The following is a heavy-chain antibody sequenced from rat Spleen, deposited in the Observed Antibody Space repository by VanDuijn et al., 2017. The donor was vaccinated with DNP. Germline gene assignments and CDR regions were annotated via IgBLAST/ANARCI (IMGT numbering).Heavy chain of an antibody. D-gene: IGHD5-1*01. Sequence: QVQLKESGPGLVQPSETLSLTCTVSGFSISSYSVSWVRQPPGKGLEWIAAMSSGGSRYYNSALKSRLSISRDTSNSQVFLKMNSLQTEDTAMYFCARGGSWGQGVMVTVSS. V-gene: IGHV2-6*01. CDR2: MSSGGSR. CDR1: GFSISSYS. J-gene: IGHJ2*01. CDR3: ARGGS.